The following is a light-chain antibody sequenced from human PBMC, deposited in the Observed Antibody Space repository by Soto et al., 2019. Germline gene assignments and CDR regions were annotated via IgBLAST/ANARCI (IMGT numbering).Light chain of an antibody. J-gene: IGLJ1*01. CDR2: NVS. CDR1: SSDVGGYNY. V-gene: IGLV2-14*01. CDR3: TSSTSGSLYV. Sequence: QSALTQAASVSGSPGQWITISCTGTSSDVGGYNYVSWYQQFPGKVPKLLIYNVSNRPSGVSNRFSGSKSGNTASLTISGLQAEDEADYFCTSSTSGSLYVFGTGTKVTVL.